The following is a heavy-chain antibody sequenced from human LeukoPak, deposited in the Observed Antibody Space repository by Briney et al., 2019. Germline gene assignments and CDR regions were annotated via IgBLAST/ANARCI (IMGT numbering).Heavy chain of an antibody. CDR3: AKDIGSVITAAFDY. CDR1: GFTFDDYA. J-gene: IGHJ4*02. CDR2: ISWNSGSM. V-gene: IGHV3-9*01. Sequence: GRSLRLSCAASGFTFDDYAMHWVRQAPGKGLEWVSGISWNSGSMGYADSVKGRFTISRDNAKNSLYLQMNSLRAEDTALYYCAKDIGSVITAAFDYWGQGTLVTVSS. D-gene: IGHD3-22*01.